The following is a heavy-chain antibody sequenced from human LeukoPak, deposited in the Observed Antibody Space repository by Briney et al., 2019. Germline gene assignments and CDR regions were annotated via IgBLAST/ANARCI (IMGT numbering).Heavy chain of an antibody. CDR3: ARTYYYGSGTRRNGFDI. V-gene: IGHV4-39*01. D-gene: IGHD3-10*01. CDR2: IFYSGST. Sequence: SETLSLTCTVSGGSISSDNFYWGWTRQPPGKGLEWIGTIFYSGSTYYNPSLKSRVIISVDTSKKQFSLKLSSVTAADTAVYYCARTYYYGSGTRRNGFDIWGQGTMVTVSS. CDR1: GGSISSDNFY. J-gene: IGHJ3*02.